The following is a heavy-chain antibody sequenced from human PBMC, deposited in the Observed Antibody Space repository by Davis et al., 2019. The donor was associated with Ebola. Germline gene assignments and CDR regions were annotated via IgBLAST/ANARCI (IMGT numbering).Heavy chain of an antibody. J-gene: IGHJ6*04. D-gene: IGHD3-3*01. CDR3: ARVGNSITIFGVVIIVGGMDV. CDR1: GYTFTSYG. V-gene: IGHV1-18*01. Sequence: ASVKVSCKASGYTFTSYGISWVRQAPGQGLEWMGWISAYNGNTNYAQKLQGRVTMTTDTSTSTAYMELRSLRSDDTAAYYCARVGNSITIFGVVIIVGGMDVWGKGTTVTVSS. CDR2: ISAYNGNT.